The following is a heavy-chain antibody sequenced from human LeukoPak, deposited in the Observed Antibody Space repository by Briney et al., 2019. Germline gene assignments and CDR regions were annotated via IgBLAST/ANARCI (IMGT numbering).Heavy chain of an antibody. Sequence: SETLSLTCAVYGGSFSGYYWSWIRQPPGKGLEWIGEINHSGSTNYNPSLKSRVTILVDTSKNQFSLKLSSVTAADTAVYYCARGRGSSSDYWGQGTLVTVSS. CDR2: INHSGST. D-gene: IGHD6-19*01. V-gene: IGHV4-34*01. CDR1: GGSFSGYY. J-gene: IGHJ4*02. CDR3: ARGRGSSSDY.